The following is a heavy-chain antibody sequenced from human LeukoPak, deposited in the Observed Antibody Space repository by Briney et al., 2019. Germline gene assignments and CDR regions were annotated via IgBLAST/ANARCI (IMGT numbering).Heavy chain of an antibody. Sequence: AAVKVSCKASGYAFTGYYMHWVRQAPGQGLEWMGWINPNSGGTNYAQKFQGRVTMTRDTSISTAYMELSRLRSDDTAVYYCARVNTAMVTDYWGQGTLVTVSS. CDR2: INPNSGGT. J-gene: IGHJ4*02. D-gene: IGHD5-18*01. CDR1: GYAFTGYY. CDR3: ARVNTAMVTDY. V-gene: IGHV1-2*02.